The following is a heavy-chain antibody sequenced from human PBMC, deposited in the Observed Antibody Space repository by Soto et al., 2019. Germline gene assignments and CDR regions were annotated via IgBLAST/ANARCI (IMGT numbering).Heavy chain of an antibody. CDR2: IYYSGST. CDR1: GGSISSYY. Sequence: SETLSLTCTVSGGSISSYYWSWIRQPPGKGLEWIGYIYYSGSTNYNPSLKSRVTISVDTSKNQFSLKLSSVTAADTAVYYCATSSELYYYYYMDVWGKGTTVTVSS. J-gene: IGHJ6*03. D-gene: IGHD1-7*01. V-gene: IGHV4-59*01. CDR3: ATSSELYYYYYMDV.